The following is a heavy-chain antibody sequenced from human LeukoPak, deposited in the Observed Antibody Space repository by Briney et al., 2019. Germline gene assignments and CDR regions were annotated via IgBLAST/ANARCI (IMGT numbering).Heavy chain of an antibody. Sequence: GASVKVSCKASGYTFTSYGISWVRQAPGQGLEWMGWISAYNGNTNYAQKLQGRVTMTTDTSTSTAYMELRSLRSDDTAVYYCARDQWGFDYVVVGTGIDYWGQGTLVTVSS. CDR2: ISAYNGNT. CDR3: ARDQWGFDYVVVGTGIDY. V-gene: IGHV1-18*01. J-gene: IGHJ4*02. CDR1: GYTFTSYG. D-gene: IGHD4-17*01.